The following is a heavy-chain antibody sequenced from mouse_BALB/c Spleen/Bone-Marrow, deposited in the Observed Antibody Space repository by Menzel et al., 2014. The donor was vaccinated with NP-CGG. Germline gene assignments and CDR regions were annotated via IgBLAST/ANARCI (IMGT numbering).Heavy chain of an antibody. CDR3: AKNGDGYYAWFAY. V-gene: IGHV2-5*01. J-gene: IGHJ3*01. CDR1: GFSLTSYG. CDR2: IWRGGST. D-gene: IGHD2-3*01. Sequence: VQLVESGPGLVQPSQSLSITCTVSGFSLTSYGVHWVRQSPGKVLEWLGVIWRGGSTDYNAAFMSRLIITKDNSKSQDFFKMNRLQADDTAIYYCAKNGDGYYAWFAYWGQGTLVTVSA.